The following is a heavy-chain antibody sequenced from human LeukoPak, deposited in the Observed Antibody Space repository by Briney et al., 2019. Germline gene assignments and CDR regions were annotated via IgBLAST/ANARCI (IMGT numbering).Heavy chain of an antibody. CDR1: GFTFSSYS. Sequence: GGSLRLSCAASGFTFSSYSMNWVRQAPGKGLEWVSYISSSRSAIFYADSVKGRFTISGDNAKSSLYLQMNSLRVEDTAVYYCARTIAARQGDFDYWGQGTLVTVSS. CDR2: ISSSRSAI. J-gene: IGHJ4*02. D-gene: IGHD6-6*01. V-gene: IGHV3-48*01. CDR3: ARTIAARQGDFDY.